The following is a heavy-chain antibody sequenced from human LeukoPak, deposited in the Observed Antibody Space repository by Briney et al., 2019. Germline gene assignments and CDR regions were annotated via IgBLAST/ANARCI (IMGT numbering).Heavy chain of an antibody. D-gene: IGHD3-16*01. CDR2: IFTGGAT. Sequence: GGSLRLSCAASGFTVSNNYMSWVRQAPWRGQEWVSVIFTGGATYYADSVRGRFTISRDNSKNTVHLQMNSLRPEDTAVYYCASYDGRAAYFEYWGQGTLVTVSS. CDR3: ASYDGRAAYFEY. V-gene: IGHV3-66*02. CDR1: GFTVSNNY. J-gene: IGHJ4*02.